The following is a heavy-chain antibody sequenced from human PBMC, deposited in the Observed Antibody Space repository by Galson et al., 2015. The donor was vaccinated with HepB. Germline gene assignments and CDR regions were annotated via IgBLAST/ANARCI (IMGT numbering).Heavy chain of an antibody. CDR2: IYYSGST. J-gene: IGHJ3*02. CDR1: GGSISSSSYY. V-gene: IGHV4-39*07. Sequence: TLSLTCTVSGGSISSSSYYWGWIRQPPGKGLEWIGSIYYSGSTYYNPSLKSRVTISVDTSKNQFSLKLSSVTAADTAVYYCARVVPAAILDAFDIWGQGTMVTVSS. D-gene: IGHD2-2*01. CDR3: ARVVPAAILDAFDI.